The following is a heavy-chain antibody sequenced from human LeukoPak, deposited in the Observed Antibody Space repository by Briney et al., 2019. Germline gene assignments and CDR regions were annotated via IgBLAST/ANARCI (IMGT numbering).Heavy chain of an antibody. CDR1: GGSISSYY. D-gene: IGHD2-15*01. CDR2: IYYSGST. J-gene: IGHJ5*02. Sequence: SETLSLTCTVSGGSISSYYWSWIRQPPGKGLEWIGYIYYSGSTNYNPSLKSRITISVDTSKNQFSLKLSSVTAADTAVYYCARERPPGYCSGGSCYPYNWFDPWGQGTLVTVSS. CDR3: ARERPPGYCSGGSCYPYNWFDP. V-gene: IGHV4-59*01.